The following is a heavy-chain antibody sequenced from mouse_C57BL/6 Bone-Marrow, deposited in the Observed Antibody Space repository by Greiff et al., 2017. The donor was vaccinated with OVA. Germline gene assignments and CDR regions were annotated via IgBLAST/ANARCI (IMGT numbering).Heavy chain of an antibody. CDR3: ARAWYYGSSSHWYFDV. CDR2: INPNNGGT. J-gene: IGHJ1*03. D-gene: IGHD1-1*01. V-gene: IGHV1-18*01. CDR1: GYTFTDYN. Sequence: EVQLQQSGPELVKPGASVKIPCKASGYTFTDYNMDWVKQSHGKSLAWIGDINPNNGGTIYNQKFKGKATLTVDKSSSTAYMELRSLTSEDTAVYYCARAWYYGSSSHWYFDVWGTGTTVTVSS.